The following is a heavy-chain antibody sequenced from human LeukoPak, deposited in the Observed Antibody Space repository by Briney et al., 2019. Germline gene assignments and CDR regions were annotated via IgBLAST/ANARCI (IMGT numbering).Heavy chain of an antibody. CDR2: INPSGGRT. D-gene: IGHD2-15*01. J-gene: IGHJ4*02. CDR1: GYTFTSHY. Sequence: ASVKVSCKASGYTFTSHYMHWVRQAPGQGLEWMGIINPSGGRTTFAQKFQGRVTMTRDTSTSTVYMELSSLRSEDTALYYCARGLVSSGGTLDYWGQGTLSLSPQ. CDR3: ARGLVSSGGTLDY. V-gene: IGHV1-46*01.